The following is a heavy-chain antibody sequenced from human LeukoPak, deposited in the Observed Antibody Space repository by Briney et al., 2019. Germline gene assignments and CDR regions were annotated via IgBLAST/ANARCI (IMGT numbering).Heavy chain of an antibody. D-gene: IGHD6-13*01. CDR3: VKDRWVDH. CDR1: GFIFSPYA. V-gene: IGHV3-64D*06. J-gene: IGHJ4*02. Sequence: GGSLRLSCSASGFIFSPYATHWVRQAPGKGLEYVSSISSEGKTTYYADSVKGRFTISRDNSKNTLYLQMSSLRPEDTVVYYCVKDRWVDHWGQGTLVTVSS. CDR2: ISSEGKTT.